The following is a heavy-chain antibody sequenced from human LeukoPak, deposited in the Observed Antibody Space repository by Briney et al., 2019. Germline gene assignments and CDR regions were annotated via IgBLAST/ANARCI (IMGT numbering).Heavy chain of an antibody. J-gene: IGHJ4*02. D-gene: IGHD5-18*01. CDR2: IIPIFGTA. CDR1: GCTFSSYA. V-gene: IGHV1-69*05. CDR3: ASEDPHTASFDY. Sequence: ASVKVSCKASGCTFSSYAISWLRQAPGQGLEWMGGIIPIFGTANYAQKFQGRVTITTDESTSTAYMELSSLRSGDTAVYYCASEDPHTASFDYWGQGTLVTVSS.